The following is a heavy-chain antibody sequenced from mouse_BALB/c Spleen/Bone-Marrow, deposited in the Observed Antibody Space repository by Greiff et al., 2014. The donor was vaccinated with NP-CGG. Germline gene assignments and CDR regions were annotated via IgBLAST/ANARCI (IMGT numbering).Heavy chain of an antibody. CDR3: AGAYYRYAMDY. CDR2: IWSGGNT. Sequence: VQLQQSGPGLVQPSQSLSITCTVSGFSLTSYGVHLVRQPPGKGLEWLGVIWSGGNTDYNATFISRLSISKDNFKSRVFFKMNSLQADDTARYYCAGAYYRYAMDYWGQGTSVTVSS. J-gene: IGHJ4*01. CDR1: GFSLTSYG. D-gene: IGHD2-14*01. V-gene: IGHV2-4*02.